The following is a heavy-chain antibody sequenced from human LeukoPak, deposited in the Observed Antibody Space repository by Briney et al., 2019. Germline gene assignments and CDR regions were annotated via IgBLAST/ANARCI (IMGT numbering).Heavy chain of an antibody. D-gene: IGHD3-22*01. CDR3: ARVDYYYDSSGYYFDY. CDR2: INHSGST. CDR1: GGSFSGYY. V-gene: IGHV4-34*01. J-gene: IGHJ4*02. Sequence: SETLSLTCAVYGGSFSGYYWSWIRQPPGKGLEWIGEINHSGSTNYNPSLKSRVTISVDTSKNQFSLKLSSVTAADTAVYYCARVDYYYDSSGYYFDYWGQGTLVTVSS.